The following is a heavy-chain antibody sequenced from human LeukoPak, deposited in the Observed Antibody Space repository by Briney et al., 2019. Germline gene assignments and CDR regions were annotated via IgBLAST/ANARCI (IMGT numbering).Heavy chain of an antibody. Sequence: GRSLRLSCAASGSTFSSYGMHWVRQAPGKGLEWVAVISYDGSNKYYADSVKGRFTISRDNSKNTLYLQMNSLRAEDTAVYYCAKGGYDQFYYFDYWGQGTLVTVSS. D-gene: IGHD5-12*01. CDR2: ISYDGSNK. CDR3: AKGGYDQFYYFDY. J-gene: IGHJ4*02. CDR1: GSTFSSYG. V-gene: IGHV3-30*18.